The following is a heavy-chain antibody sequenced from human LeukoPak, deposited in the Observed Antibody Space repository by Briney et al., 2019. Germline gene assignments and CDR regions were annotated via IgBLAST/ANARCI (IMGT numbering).Heavy chain of an antibody. CDR2: MNPNSGNS. V-gene: IGHV1-8*01. CDR3: AREGLDY. J-gene: IGHJ4*02. Sequence: ASVKVSCKASGYTFSNYDINWVRQAPGQGLEWMGYMNPNSGNSAYAQKFQGRVTITTDASISTAYMELSGLRSEDTALYYCAREGLDYWGQGTLVTVSS. CDR1: GYTFSNYD.